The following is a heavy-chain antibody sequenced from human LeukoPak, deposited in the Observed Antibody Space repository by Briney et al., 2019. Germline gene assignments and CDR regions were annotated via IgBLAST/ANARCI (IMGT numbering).Heavy chain of an antibody. D-gene: IGHD3-16*01. V-gene: IGHV4-59*08. CDR1: GGSISSYY. CDR3: ARHSSGGRLNFDY. Sequence: PSETLSLTCTVSGGSISSYYWSWIRQPPGKGLEWIGYIYYSGSTNYNPSLKSRVTISVDTSKNQFSLKLSSVTVADTAVYYCARHSSGGRLNFDYWGQGTLVTVSS. CDR2: IYYSGST. J-gene: IGHJ4*02.